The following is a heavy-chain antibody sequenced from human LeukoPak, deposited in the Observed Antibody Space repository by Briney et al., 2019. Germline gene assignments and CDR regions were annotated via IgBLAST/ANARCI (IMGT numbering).Heavy chain of an antibody. Sequence: GGSLRLSCSASGFTFSSYGLHWVRQAPGKGLEWVSRINDDGSTTNYVDSVKGRFTMSRDNAKNTMYLQMNRLRADDTAVYYCARETGYGLDVWGQGTTVTVSS. V-gene: IGHV3-74*01. CDR3: ARETGYGLDV. CDR2: INDDGSTT. CDR1: GFTFSSYG. J-gene: IGHJ6*02.